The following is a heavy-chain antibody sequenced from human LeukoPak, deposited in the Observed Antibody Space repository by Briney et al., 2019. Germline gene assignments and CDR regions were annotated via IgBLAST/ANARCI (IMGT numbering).Heavy chain of an antibody. CDR2: MSPNSGNT. V-gene: IGHV1-8*01. D-gene: IGHD5-12*01. J-gene: IGHJ3*02. Sequence: ASVKVSCKASGYTFTSYDINWVRQATGQGLEWMGWMSPNSGNTGYAQKFQGRVTMTRDTSIGTAYLELSSLKSEDTAVYYCARSPSSGRAVFDIWGQGTMVTVSS. CDR3: ARSPSSGRAVFDI. CDR1: GYTFTSYD.